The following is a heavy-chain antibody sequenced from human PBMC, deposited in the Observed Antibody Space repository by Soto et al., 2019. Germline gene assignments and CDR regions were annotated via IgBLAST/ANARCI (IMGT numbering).Heavy chain of an antibody. Sequence: QVQLVQSGAEEKKPGASVKVSCKASGYTFTSYGISWVRQAPGQGLEWMRWISAYNGNTNYAQKLQGRVTMTTDTSTSTAYMELRSLRSDDTAVYYCATHVNSSRWYFYLWLAYWGQGTLVTVSS. D-gene: IGHD6-19*01. V-gene: IGHV1-18*01. J-gene: IGHJ4*02. CDR3: ATHVNSSRWYFYLWLAY. CDR2: ISAYNGNT. CDR1: GYTFTSYG.